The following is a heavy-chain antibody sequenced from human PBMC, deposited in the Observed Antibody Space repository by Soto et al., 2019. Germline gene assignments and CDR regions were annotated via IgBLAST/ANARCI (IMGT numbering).Heavy chain of an antibody. Sequence: QVQLQESGPGLVQPSGTLSLTCAVSGDSINNSHWWSWVRQTPGKGLEWIGETYHSGTTNYNPSLKNRVTTSITKYTNQVSVKMNSVTAADTAVYYCAREVNSSPARGPNWFDPWGQGTLVTVSS. CDR2: TYHSGTT. J-gene: IGHJ5*02. CDR3: AREVNSSPARGPNWFDP. CDR1: GDSINNSHW. V-gene: IGHV4-4*02. D-gene: IGHD6-13*01.